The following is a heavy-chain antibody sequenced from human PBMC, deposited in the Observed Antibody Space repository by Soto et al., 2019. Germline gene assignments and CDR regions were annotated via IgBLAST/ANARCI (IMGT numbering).Heavy chain of an antibody. CDR1: GGSISSGGYY. D-gene: IGHD3-22*01. Sequence: QVQLQESGPGLVKPSQTLSLTCTVSGGSISSGGYYWSWIRQHPGKCLEWIGYIYYSGSTYYNPSLKSRVTISVDTSKNQFSLKLSSVTAADTAVYYCARDLPYYDSSGYYDDAFDIWGQGTMVTVSS. V-gene: IGHV4-31*03. CDR2: IYYSGST. J-gene: IGHJ3*02. CDR3: ARDLPYYDSSGYYDDAFDI.